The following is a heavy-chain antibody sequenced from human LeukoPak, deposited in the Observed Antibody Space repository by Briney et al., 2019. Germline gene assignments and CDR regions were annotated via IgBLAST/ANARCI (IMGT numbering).Heavy chain of an antibody. D-gene: IGHD3-16*01. J-gene: IGHJ5*02. Sequence: GGSLRLSCAASGFTFSSYAMSWVRQAPGKGLEWVSAISGSGGSTYYADSVKGRLTISRDNSKNTLYLQMNSLRAEDTAVYYCAKDFGDTYDYVWGLNWFDPWGQGTLVTVSS. CDR1: GFTFSSYA. V-gene: IGHV3-23*01. CDR3: AKDFGDTYDYVWGLNWFDP. CDR2: ISGSGGST.